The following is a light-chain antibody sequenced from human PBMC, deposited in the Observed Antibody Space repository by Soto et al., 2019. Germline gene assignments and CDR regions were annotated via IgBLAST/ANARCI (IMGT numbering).Light chain of an antibody. CDR2: AAS. Sequence: DIQMTQSPSSLSASVGDRVTITCRASQGISTYLAWYQQKPGKVPKLLIYAASTLQSGVPSRFSGSGFGTDFTLTISSLQPEGVATYYCQRYKSAPTFGPGTKVDIK. V-gene: IGKV1-27*01. CDR3: QRYKSAPT. J-gene: IGKJ3*01. CDR1: QGISTY.